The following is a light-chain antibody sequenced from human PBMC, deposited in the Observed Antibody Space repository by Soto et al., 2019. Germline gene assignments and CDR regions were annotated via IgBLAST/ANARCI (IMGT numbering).Light chain of an antibody. V-gene: IGKV3-11*01. CDR2: DAT. CDR3: QHRRECPLT. CDR1: QTVDSY. J-gene: IGKJ4*01. Sequence: EIVVTQSPATLSLSPGERATLSCRASQTVDSYLAWYQQKPGRAPRLLIYDATNRATGIPARFSGSGSGKDFTLTISILDPEYFAVYCCQHRRECPLTFGRGTKVEIK.